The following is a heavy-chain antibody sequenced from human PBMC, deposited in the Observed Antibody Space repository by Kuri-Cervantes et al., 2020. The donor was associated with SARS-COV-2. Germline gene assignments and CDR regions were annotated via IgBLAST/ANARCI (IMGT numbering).Heavy chain of an antibody. V-gene: IGHV3-30*18. CDR3: AKHMRNYDSNVYAAFDI. D-gene: IGHD3-22*01. CDR2: ISYDGGLK. J-gene: IGHJ3*02. Sequence: GESLKISCEASGFNFRTYGMHWVRQRPGKGLEWVAFISYDGGLKYYGDSVKGRCTVSRDNSQKTLYLQMSGLRGDDTAIYYCAKHMRNYDSNVYAAFDIWGQGTWVTVSS. CDR1: GFNFRTYG.